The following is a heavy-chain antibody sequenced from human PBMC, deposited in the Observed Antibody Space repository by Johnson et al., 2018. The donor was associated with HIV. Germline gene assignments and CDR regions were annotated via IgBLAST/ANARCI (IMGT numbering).Heavy chain of an antibody. CDR2: VYSTFGT. V-gene: IGHV3-66*02. CDR3: ARGVRTSYGYLRGTFDI. CDR1: GFPVTSNF. J-gene: IGHJ3*02. D-gene: IGHD5-18*01. Sequence: EVQLVESGGGLVQPGGSLRLSCTASGFPVTSNFMTWVRQPPGKGLDWVSAVYSTFGTYYADPVRGRFTISTDNSKNTLYLQMNSLRREDRAVYYCARGVRTSYGYLRGTFDIWGQGTMVTVSS.